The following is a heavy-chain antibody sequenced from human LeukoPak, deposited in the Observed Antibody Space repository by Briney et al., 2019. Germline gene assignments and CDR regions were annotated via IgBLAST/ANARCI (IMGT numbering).Heavy chain of an antibody. CDR1: GFTFSSYA. J-gene: IGHJ4*02. D-gene: IGHD4-17*01. CDR2: ISGSGGST. Sequence: GGSLRLSCAASGFTFSSYAMSWVRQAPGKGLEWVSAISGSGGSTYYADSVKGRFTISRDNSKNTLYLQMNSLRAEDTAVYYCARDDYGDYVFDYWGQGTLVTVSS. CDR3: ARDDYGDYVFDY. V-gene: IGHV3-23*01.